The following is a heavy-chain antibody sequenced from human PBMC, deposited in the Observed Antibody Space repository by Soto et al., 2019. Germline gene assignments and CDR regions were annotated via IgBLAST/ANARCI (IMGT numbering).Heavy chain of an antibody. Sequence: ASLTVSCKASGYTFTSSGISGVRQAPGQGLEWMGWISAYNGNTNYAQKLQGRVTMTTDTSTSTAYMELRSLRPDDTAVYYCARAVTRGNYFDYWGQGTLVTVSS. V-gene: IGHV1-18*01. CDR1: GYTFTSSG. J-gene: IGHJ4*02. CDR2: ISAYNGNT. CDR3: ARAVTRGNYFDY.